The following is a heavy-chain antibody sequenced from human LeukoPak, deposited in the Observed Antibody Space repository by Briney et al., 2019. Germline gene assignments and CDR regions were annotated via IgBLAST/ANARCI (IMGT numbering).Heavy chain of an antibody. D-gene: IGHD2-2*01. V-gene: IGHV3-21*01. J-gene: IGHJ4*02. CDR2: ISSSSSYI. Sequence: PGGSLRLSCAASGFTFSSYSMNWVRQAPGKGLEWVSSISSSSSYIYYADSVKGRFTISRDNAKKSLYLQMNSLRAEDTAVYYCATAAEDIVVVPARDYWGQGTLVTVSS. CDR3: ATAAEDIVVVPARDY. CDR1: GFTFSSYS.